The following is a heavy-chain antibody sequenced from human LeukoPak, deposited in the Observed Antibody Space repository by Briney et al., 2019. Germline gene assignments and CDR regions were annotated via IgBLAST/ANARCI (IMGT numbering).Heavy chain of an antibody. V-gene: IGHV3-23*01. Sequence: GGSLRLSCAASGFTFTSYAMSWVRQAPGKGLEWVSTISGSGGSTYYADSVKGRFTISRDNSRNTLYLQMNSLRAEDTAVYYCAKGPYYYDSSIPTGFDYWGQGTLVTVSS. CDR2: ISGSGGST. J-gene: IGHJ4*02. D-gene: IGHD3-22*01. CDR3: AKGPYYYDSSIPTGFDY. CDR1: GFTFTSYA.